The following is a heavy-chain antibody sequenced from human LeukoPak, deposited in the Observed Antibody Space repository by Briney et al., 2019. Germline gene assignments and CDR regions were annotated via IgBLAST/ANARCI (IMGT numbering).Heavy chain of an antibody. J-gene: IGHJ6*02. CDR1: GFTFSSYA. V-gene: IGHV3-30-3*01. D-gene: IGHD2-8*01. CDR3: ARGPLYYGDFYYGMDV. CDR2: ISYDGSNK. Sequence: GGSLRLSCAASGFTFSSYAMHWVRQAPGKGLEWVAVISYDGSNKYYADSVKGRFTISRDNSKNTLYLQMNSLRAEDTAVYYCARGPLYYGDFYYGMDVWGQGTTVTVSS.